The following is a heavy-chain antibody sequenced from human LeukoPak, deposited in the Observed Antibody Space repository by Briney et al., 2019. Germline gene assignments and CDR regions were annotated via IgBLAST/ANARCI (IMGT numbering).Heavy chain of an antibody. Sequence: GGSLRLSCAASGFTFSFYSMSWVRQAPGKGLEWVSSISSSGSYISYADSMKGRFTISRDNAKNSLYLQMNSLRAEDTAVYYCAREGTYYYDSGGFYLDYWGQGTLVTVSS. CDR1: GFTFSFYS. D-gene: IGHD3-22*01. V-gene: IGHV3-21*01. CDR3: AREGTYYYDSGGFYLDY. J-gene: IGHJ4*02. CDR2: ISSSGSYI.